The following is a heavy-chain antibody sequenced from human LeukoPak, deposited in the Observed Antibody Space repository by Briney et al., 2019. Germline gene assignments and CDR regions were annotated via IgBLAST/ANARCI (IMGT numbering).Heavy chain of an antibody. V-gene: IGHV3-30*18. CDR3: AKVGLDAFDI. CDR1: GFTFSSYG. D-gene: IGHD3-10*01. J-gene: IGHJ3*02. Sequence: PGRSLRLSCAASGFTFSSYGMPWVRQAPGKGLEWVAVISYDGSNKYYADSVKGRFTISRDNSKNTLYLQMNSLRAEDTAVYYCAKVGLDAFDIWGQGTMVTVSS. CDR2: ISYDGSNK.